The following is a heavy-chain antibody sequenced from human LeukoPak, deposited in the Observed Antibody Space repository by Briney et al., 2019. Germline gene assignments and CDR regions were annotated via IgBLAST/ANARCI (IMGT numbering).Heavy chain of an antibody. J-gene: IGHJ3*02. Sequence: PGGSLRLSCAASGFTFSDHYMDWVRQAPGKGLEWVGRTRNKANSYTTEYAASVKGRFTISRDDSKNSVYLQMNSLKTEDTAVYYCTRDVCGSTSCYGIAAVAGHGAFDIWGQGTMVTVSS. CDR3: TRDVCGSTSCYGIAAVAGHGAFDI. V-gene: IGHV3-72*01. CDR1: GFTFSDHY. D-gene: IGHD2-2*01. CDR2: TRNKANSYTT.